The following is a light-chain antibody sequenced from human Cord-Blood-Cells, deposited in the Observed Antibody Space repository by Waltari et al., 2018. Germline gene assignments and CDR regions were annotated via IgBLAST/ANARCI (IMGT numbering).Light chain of an antibody. J-gene: IGLJ3*02. CDR2: DFR. CDR3: SSYTSSSTWV. Sequence: QSALTQPASVSGSPGQAITILFPGNRRDGGGYKHVSPYQQHPGKTPKLMIYDFRKRPSGFSNRFSGSKSGNTASLTISGLQAEDEADYYCSSYTSSSTWVFGGGTKLTVL. CDR1: RRDGGGYKH. V-gene: IGLV2-14*01.